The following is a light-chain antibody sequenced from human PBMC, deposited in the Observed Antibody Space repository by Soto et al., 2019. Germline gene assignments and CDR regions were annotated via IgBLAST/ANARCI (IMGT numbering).Light chain of an antibody. CDR2: LGS. CDR1: QSLLHSNGYNY. CDR3: MQSLQTPA. V-gene: IGKV2-28*01. Sequence: DIVLTQSPLSLPVTPGESASISCKSSQSLLHSNGYNYLDWYLQKPGQSPQLLIFLGSNRASGVPDRFSGSGSATDFTLKINRVEAEDVGVYYCMQSLQTPAFGQGTKVDIK. J-gene: IGKJ1*01.